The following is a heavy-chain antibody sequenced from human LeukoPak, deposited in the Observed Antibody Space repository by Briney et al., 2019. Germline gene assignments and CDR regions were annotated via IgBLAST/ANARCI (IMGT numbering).Heavy chain of an antibody. J-gene: IGHJ4*02. CDR1: GFTFSKVW. V-gene: IGHV3-15*01. D-gene: IGHD1-14*01. CDR3: TPGVGDY. Sequence: GGSLRHSCAASGFTFSKVWMSWVRQVPGKGLEWVGRIKRRSDGGTTDYAAPVKDRFTISRDDSKNTLYLQMNSLKTDDTAVYYCTPGVGDYWGQGTLVTVSS. CDR2: IKRRSDGGTT.